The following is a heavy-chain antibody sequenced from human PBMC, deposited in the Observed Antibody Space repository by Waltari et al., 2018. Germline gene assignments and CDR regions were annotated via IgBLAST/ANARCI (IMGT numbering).Heavy chain of an antibody. V-gene: IGHV3-21*01. CDR3: AIAALIAAQDY. Sequence: EVQLVESGGGLVKPGGSLRLSCAASGFTFSSYSMNWVRQAPGKGLEWVSSISSSSSSYIYYADSVKGRFTISRDNAKNSLYLQMNSLRAEDTAVYYCAIAALIAAQDYWGQGTLVTVSS. D-gene: IGHD6-6*01. CDR1: GFTFSSYS. J-gene: IGHJ4*02. CDR2: ISSSSSSYI.